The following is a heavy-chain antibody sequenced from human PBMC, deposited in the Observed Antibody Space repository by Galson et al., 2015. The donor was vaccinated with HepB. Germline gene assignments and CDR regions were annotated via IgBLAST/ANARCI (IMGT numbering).Heavy chain of an antibody. Sequence: SLRLSCAASGFTFSSYGMHWVRQAPGKGLEWVAVISYDGSNKYYADSVKGRFTISRDNSKNTLYLQMNSLRAEDTAVYYCAKDLWITFGGVIGGLFDYWGQGTLVTVSS. CDR3: AKDLWITFGGVIGGLFDY. D-gene: IGHD3-16*02. J-gene: IGHJ4*02. CDR2: ISYDGSNK. V-gene: IGHV3-30*18. CDR1: GFTFSSYG.